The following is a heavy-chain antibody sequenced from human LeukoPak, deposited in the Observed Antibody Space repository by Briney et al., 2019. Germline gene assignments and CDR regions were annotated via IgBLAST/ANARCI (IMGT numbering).Heavy chain of an antibody. J-gene: IGHJ4*02. CDR3: AKEGYLRYFDRLLGDDY. CDR2: FCGCWDHT. Sequence: GGSLSLFCAASGLPFSRYGVRCVRGSRGGAVVWVSAFCGCWDHTYYADSVKGRFTISRDNTKNTLYLQMNSLRAEDTAVYCSAKEGYLRYFDRLLGDDYWGQGTLVTVSS. V-gene: IGHV3-23*01. CDR1: GLPFSRYG. D-gene: IGHD3-9*01.